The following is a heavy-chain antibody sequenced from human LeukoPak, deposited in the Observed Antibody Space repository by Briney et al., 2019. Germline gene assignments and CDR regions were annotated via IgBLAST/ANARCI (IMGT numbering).Heavy chain of an antibody. J-gene: IGHJ3*02. CDR1: GFTFSSYG. CDR2: IWYDGSNK. D-gene: IGHD6-19*01. Sequence: GRSLRLSCAASGFTFSSYGMHWVRQAPGKGLEWVAVIWYDGSNKYYANSVKGRFTISRDNSKNTLYLQMNSLRAEDTAVYYCARDPLYSSGWYKVGAFDIWGQGTMVTVSS. V-gene: IGHV3-33*01. CDR3: ARDPLYSSGWYKVGAFDI.